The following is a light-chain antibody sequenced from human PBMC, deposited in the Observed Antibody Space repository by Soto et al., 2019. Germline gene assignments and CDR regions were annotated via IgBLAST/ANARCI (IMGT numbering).Light chain of an antibody. V-gene: IGKV3-20*01. J-gene: IGKJ1*01. CDR2: GAS. CDR3: QQYNNWPRT. CDR1: QSLSSSY. Sequence: EIVLTQSPGTLSLSPGERATLSCRASQSLSSSYLVWYQQKPGQAPRLLIYGASSRATGIPDRFSGSGSGTDFTLTISSLQSEDSAVYFCQQYNNWPRTFGQGTKVDI.